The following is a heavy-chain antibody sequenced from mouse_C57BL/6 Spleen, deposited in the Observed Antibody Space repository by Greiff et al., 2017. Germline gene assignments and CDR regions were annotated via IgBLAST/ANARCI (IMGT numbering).Heavy chain of an antibody. CDR1: GFTFSSYG. CDR3: ARQGDGPQAWFAY. D-gene: IGHD2-3*01. CDR2: ISSGGSYT. J-gene: IGHJ3*01. Sequence: EVKLVESGGDLVKPGGSLKLSCAASGFTFSSYGMSWVRQTPDKRLEWVATISSGGSYTYYPDSVKGRFTISRDNAKNTLYLQMSSLKSEDTAMYDWARQGDGPQAWFAYWGQGTLVTVSA. V-gene: IGHV5-6*01.